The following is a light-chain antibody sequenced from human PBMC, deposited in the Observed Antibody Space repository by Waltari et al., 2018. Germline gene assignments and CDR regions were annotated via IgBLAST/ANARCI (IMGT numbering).Light chain of an antibody. CDR3: QQYGSSLPLT. Sequence: EIVLTQSPGTLSLSPGERATLSCTASQSVTTTYLAWYQQKPGQAPRLLIYGASSRATGIPDRFSGSGSGTDFTLTISRLEPEDFAVYYCQQYGSSLPLTFGGGTKVEIK. CDR1: QSVTTTY. V-gene: IGKV3-20*01. CDR2: GAS. J-gene: IGKJ4*01.